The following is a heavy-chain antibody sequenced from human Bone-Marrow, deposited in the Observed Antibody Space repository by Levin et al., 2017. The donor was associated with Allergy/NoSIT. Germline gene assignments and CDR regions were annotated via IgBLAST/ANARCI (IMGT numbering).Heavy chain of an antibody. V-gene: IGHV5-51*01. Sequence: RGESLKISCEGSGYSFTDYWIGWVRQMPGEGLEWMGVIYPGDSDTRYSPSFQGQVTISADESISTAYLQWGSLKASDTAMYYCARAPPSYYDFFTSYYTNAFDIWGQGTMVTVSS. D-gene: IGHD3-9*01. CDR3: ARAPPSYYDFFTSYYTNAFDI. CDR2: IYPGDSDT. J-gene: IGHJ3*02. CDR1: GYSFTDYW.